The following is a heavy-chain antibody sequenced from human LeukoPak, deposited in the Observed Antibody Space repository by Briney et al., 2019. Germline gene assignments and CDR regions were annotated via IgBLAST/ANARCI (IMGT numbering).Heavy chain of an antibody. CDR1: GLTFRSYA. D-gene: IGHD2-21*01. CDR3: AKERKVARAPFVDY. V-gene: IGHV3-23*01. CDR2: ISGSGVTT. J-gene: IGHJ4*02. Sequence: GGSLRLSCAASGLTFRSYAMSWVRQAPGKGLEWVSAISGSGVTTYYADSVKGRFSIARDNSKNTLYLQMNSLRAEDTAVYYCAKERKVARAPFVDYWGQGTLVTVSS.